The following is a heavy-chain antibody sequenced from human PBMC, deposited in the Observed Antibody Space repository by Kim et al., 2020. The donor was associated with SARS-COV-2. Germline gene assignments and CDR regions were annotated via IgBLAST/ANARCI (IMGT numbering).Heavy chain of an antibody. Sequence: SETLSLTCTVSGGSISSGGYYWSWIRQHPGKGLEWIGYIYYSGSTYYNPSLKSRVTISVDTSKNQFSLKLSSVTAADTAVYYCARSTDWDGYSYGYIDYWGQGTLVTVSS. CDR3: ARSTDWDGYSYGYIDY. D-gene: IGHD5-18*01. V-gene: IGHV4-31*03. CDR1: GGSISSGGYY. CDR2: IYYSGST. J-gene: IGHJ4*02.